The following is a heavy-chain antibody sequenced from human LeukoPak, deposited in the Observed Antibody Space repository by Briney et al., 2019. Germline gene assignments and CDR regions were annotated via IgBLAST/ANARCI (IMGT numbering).Heavy chain of an antibody. D-gene: IGHD6-13*01. J-gene: IGHJ4*02. CDR3: ARGAYIAAAQYAY. Sequence: SETLSLTCTVSGGSIGTYSWNWIRQPPGKGLEWIGYIYYSGTTNYNPSLKSRVTISVDTSKNQFSLKLSSVTAADTAVYYCARGAYIAAAQYAYWGQGTLVTASS. V-gene: IGHV4-59*01. CDR2: IYYSGTT. CDR1: GGSIGTYS.